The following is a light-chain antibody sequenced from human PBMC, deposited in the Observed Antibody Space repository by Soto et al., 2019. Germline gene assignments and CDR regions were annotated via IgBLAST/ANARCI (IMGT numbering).Light chain of an antibody. V-gene: IGKV3-20*01. J-gene: IGKJ1*01. Sequence: ELVMPQSPATLSLSPGESATLSGRASQGISSYLAWYQQKPGQAPRLLVSTASTRPTGIPDRFSGSGSGTDFTLTISRLEPEDFAAYYCQQYGNYPRTFGQGTKVDI. CDR1: QGISSY. CDR3: QQYGNYPRT. CDR2: TAS.